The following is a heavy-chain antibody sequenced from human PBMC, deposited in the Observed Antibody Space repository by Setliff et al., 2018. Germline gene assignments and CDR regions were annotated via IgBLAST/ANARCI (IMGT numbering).Heavy chain of an antibody. CDR1: GYTFTSYG. V-gene: IGHV1-18*01. CDR2: ISAYNGHT. CDR3: ARVVGSGGNGGHWYFDL. J-gene: IGHJ2*01. Sequence: ASVKVSCKASGYTFTSYGISWVRQAPGQGLEWMGWISAYNGHTNYAQKLQGRVTMTTDTSTSTAYMELRSLRSDDTAVYYCARVVGSGGNGGHWYFDLWGRGTLVTVSS. D-gene: IGHD2-15*01.